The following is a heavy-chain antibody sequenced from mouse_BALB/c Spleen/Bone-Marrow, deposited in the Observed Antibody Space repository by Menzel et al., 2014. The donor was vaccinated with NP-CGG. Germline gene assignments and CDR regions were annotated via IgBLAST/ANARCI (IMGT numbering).Heavy chain of an antibody. J-gene: IGHJ4*01. CDR2: IDPENGDT. CDR3: SDGSFYALDY. CDR1: GFNIKDYY. D-gene: IGHD1-1*02. V-gene: IGHV14-4*02. Sequence: EVQLVESGAELVRSGASVKLSCTASGFNIKDYYIHWVKQRPEQGLEWIGWIDPENGDTEYAPKFQGKATMTADTSSNTAYLQLSSLTSVDTAVYYCSDGSFYALDYWGQGTSVTVSS.